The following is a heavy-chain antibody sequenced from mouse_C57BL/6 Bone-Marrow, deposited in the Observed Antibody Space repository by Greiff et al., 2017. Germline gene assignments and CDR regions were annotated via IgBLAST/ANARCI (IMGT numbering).Heavy chain of an antibody. Sequence: EVKLVESGGDLVKPGGSLKLSCAASGFTFSSYGMSWVRQTPDKRLEWVATISSGGSYTYYPDSVKGRFTISRDNAKNTLDLQMSSLKSEDTAMYYCARHAPYYFDYWGQGTTLTVSS. V-gene: IGHV5-6*01. CDR2: ISSGGSYT. CDR3: ARHAPYYFDY. CDR1: GFTFSSYG. J-gene: IGHJ2*01.